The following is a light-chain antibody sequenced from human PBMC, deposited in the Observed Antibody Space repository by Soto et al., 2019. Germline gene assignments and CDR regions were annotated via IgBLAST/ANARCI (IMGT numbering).Light chain of an antibody. J-gene: IGKJ5*01. CDR1: QGVSSY. V-gene: IGKV3D-11*01. CDR3: QQYNNWLRIT. Sequence: EIVLTQSPATLSLSPGERATLSCRASQGVSSYLAWYQQKPGQAPRLLIYDASNRATGIPARFSGSGPGTDFTITISSLEPEDFAVYYCQQYNNWLRITFGQGTRLEIK. CDR2: DAS.